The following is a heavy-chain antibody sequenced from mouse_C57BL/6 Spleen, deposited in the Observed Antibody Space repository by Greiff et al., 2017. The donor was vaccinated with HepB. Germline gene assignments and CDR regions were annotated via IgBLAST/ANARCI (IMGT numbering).Heavy chain of an antibody. CDR2: IYPSDSET. V-gene: IGHV1-61*01. D-gene: IGHD2-4*01. CDR1: GYTFTSYW. J-gene: IGHJ1*03. CDR3: ARSPPNYYDYDSWYFDV. Sequence: QVHVKQPGAELVRPGSSVKLSCKASGYTFTSYWMDWVKQRPGQGLEWIGNIYPSDSETHYNQKFKDKATLTVDKSSSTAYMQLSSLTSEDSAVYYCARSPPNYYDYDSWYFDVWGTGTTVTVSS.